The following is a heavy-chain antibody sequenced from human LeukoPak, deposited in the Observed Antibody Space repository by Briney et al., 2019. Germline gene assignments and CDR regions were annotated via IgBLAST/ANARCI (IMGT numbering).Heavy chain of an antibody. D-gene: IGHD4-17*01. CDR1: GYSSINYW. J-gene: IGHJ4*02. CDR2: INPGDSDT. CDR3: ASGDYGDTAIVFDY. V-gene: IGHV5-51*01. Sequence: GESLKISCTGSGYSSINYWIGWVRHMPGRGLGWMGIINPGDSDTRYSPSFQGQVTILADKSINTAYLQWSSLRASDTAMYFCASGDYGDTAIVFDYWGQGTLVTVSS.